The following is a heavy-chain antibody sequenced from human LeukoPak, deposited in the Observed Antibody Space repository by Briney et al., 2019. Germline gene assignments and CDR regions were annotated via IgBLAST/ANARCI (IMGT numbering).Heavy chain of an antibody. V-gene: IGHV3-66*02. CDR1: GFTVSSNY. CDR3: ARHSSSSEFDY. J-gene: IGHJ4*02. Sequence: GGSLRLSCAASGFTVSSNYMSWVRQAPGKGLEWVSVIYSGGSTYYADSVKGRFTISRDNSKNTLYLQMNSLRAEDTAVYYCARHSSSSEFDYWGQGTLVTVSS. D-gene: IGHD6-6*01. CDR2: IYSGGST.